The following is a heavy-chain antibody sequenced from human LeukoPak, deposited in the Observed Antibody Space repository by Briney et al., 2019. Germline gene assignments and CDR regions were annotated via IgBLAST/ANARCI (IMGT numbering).Heavy chain of an antibody. J-gene: IGHJ4*02. V-gene: IGHV3-23*01. Sequence: GGSLRLSCAASEFTFSNSAMSWVRQAPGKGLEWVSTLSGSGITTYYAGSVKGRFTISRDDSKNTLYLQMNSLRAEDTAVYYCVRGGGNLMTWGQGTLVTVSS. CDR2: LSGSGITT. CDR3: VRGGGNLMT. CDR1: EFTFSNSA. D-gene: IGHD3-16*01.